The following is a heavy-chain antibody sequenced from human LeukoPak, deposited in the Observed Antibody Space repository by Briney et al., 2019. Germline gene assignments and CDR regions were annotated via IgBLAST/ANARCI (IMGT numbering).Heavy chain of an antibody. CDR1: GYAFSSYG. Sequence: GASVKVSCKTSGYAFSSYGITWVRQAPGQGLEWMGWISAYGHTKLARNLQARVTVTIDTSTTTAYMEPRSLSSDDTAVYFCARETASGYLGFDFWGQGTLITVSS. D-gene: IGHD3-3*01. J-gene: IGHJ4*02. V-gene: IGHV1-18*01. CDR2: ISAYGHT. CDR3: ARETASGYLGFDF.